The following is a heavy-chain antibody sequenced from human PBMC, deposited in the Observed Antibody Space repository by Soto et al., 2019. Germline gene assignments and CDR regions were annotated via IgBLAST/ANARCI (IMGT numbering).Heavy chain of an antibody. Sequence: SETLSITCTVSGGPISSGGYYWSWIRQHPGRGLEWIGYIYYSGSTYYNPSLKSRVTISVDTSKNQFSLKLSSVTAADTAVYYCARGKIWFGELMGKWFDPWGQGTLVTVSS. J-gene: IGHJ5*02. V-gene: IGHV4-31*03. CDR2: IYYSGST. CDR3: ARGKIWFGELMGKWFDP. D-gene: IGHD3-10*01. CDR1: GGPISSGGYY.